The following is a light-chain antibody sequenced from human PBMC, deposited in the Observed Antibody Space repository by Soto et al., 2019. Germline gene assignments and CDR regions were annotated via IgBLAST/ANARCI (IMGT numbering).Light chain of an antibody. J-gene: IGLJ1*01. CDR1: SSDVGGYNY. Sequence: QSVLTQPASVSGSPGQSITISCTGTSSDVGGYNYVSWYQQHPGKAPKLIIYEVSNRPSGVSNRFSGSKSGNTASLTISGLQAEDEADYYCNSYTSKATGVFGNGTKLTVL. CDR3: NSYTSKATGV. CDR2: EVS. V-gene: IGLV2-14*01.